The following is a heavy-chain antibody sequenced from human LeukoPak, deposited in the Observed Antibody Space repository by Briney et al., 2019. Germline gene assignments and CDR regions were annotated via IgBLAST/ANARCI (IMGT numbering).Heavy chain of an antibody. CDR2: ISWNSGSI. Sequence: GGSLRLSCAASGFTFDDYAMHWVRQAPGKGLEWVSGISWNSGSIGYADSVKGRFTISRDNAKNSLYPQMNSLRAEDTALYYCAKDESSSSWYFDYWGQGTLVTVSS. CDR3: AKDESSSSWYFDY. CDR1: GFTFDDYA. V-gene: IGHV3-9*01. J-gene: IGHJ4*02. D-gene: IGHD6-13*01.